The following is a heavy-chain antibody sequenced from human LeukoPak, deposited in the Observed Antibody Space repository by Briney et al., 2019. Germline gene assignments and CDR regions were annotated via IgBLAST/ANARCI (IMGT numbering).Heavy chain of an antibody. V-gene: IGHV3-74*01. CDR1: GFTFSGYW. J-gene: IGHJ4*02. D-gene: IGHD2/OR15-2a*01. CDR3: ARAIGLDFDF. CDR2: INSDGSST. Sequence: GGSLRLSCAASGFTFSGYWMHWVSHAPGKGLVWVSRINSDGSSTTYADSVKGRFTISRDNAKNTLYLQMNSLRAEDTAMYYCARAIGLDFDFWGQGTLVTVSS.